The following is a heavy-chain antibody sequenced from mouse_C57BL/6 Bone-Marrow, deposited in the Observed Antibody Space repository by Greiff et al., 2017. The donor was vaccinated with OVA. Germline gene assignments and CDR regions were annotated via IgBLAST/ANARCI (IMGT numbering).Heavy chain of an antibody. Sequence: EVKLMESGPELVKPGASVKIPCKASGYTFTDYNMDWVKQSHGKSLEWIGDINPNNGGTIYNQKFKGKATLTVDKSSSTAYMELRSLTSEDTAVYYCARSYSNESYAMDYWGQGTSVTVSS. CDR2: INPNNGGT. V-gene: IGHV1-18*01. J-gene: IGHJ4*01. D-gene: IGHD2-5*01. CDR1: GYTFTDYN. CDR3: ARSYSNESYAMDY.